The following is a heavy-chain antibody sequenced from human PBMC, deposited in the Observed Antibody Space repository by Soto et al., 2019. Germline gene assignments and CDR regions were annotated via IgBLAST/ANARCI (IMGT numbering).Heavy chain of an antibody. CDR2: ISAYNGNT. CDR3: ARDVPFFSYDIFALYGMDV. V-gene: IGHV1-18*01. J-gene: IGHJ6*02. Sequence: ASVKVSCKASGYTFTSYGISWVRQAPGQGLEWMGWISAYNGNTNYAQKLQGRVTMTTDTSTSTAYMELRSLRSDDTAVYYCARDVPFFSYDIFALYGMDVWGQGTTVTVSS. CDR1: GYTFTSYG. D-gene: IGHD3-9*01.